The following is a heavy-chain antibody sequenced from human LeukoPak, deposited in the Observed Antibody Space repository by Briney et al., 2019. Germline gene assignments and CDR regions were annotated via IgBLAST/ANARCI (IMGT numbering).Heavy chain of an antibody. Sequence: PGGSLRLSCAASGFTFSSYSMNWVRQAPGKGLEWVSSISSSSSYIYYADSVKGRFTISRDNAKNSLYLQMNSLRAEDTAVYYCARGPAWDLYYYGSTLNWFDPWGQGTLVTVSS. CDR2: ISSSSSYI. V-gene: IGHV3-21*04. D-gene: IGHD3-22*01. CDR3: ARGPAWDLYYYGSTLNWFDP. CDR1: GFTFSSYS. J-gene: IGHJ5*02.